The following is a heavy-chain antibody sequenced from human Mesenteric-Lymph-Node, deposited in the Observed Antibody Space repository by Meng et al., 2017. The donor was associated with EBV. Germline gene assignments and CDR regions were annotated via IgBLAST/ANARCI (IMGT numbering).Heavy chain of an antibody. D-gene: IGHD1-26*01. CDR2: INHSGST. CDR1: GGSLSGLY. J-gene: IGHJ4*02. CDR3: ARSGATHGANLDY. Sequence: QVQLQESGPGLVKPSXXLXLTCTVYGGSLSGLYWSWIRQPPGKGLEWIGEINHSGSTNYNPSLKSRVTISVDTSKNQFSLKLSSVTAADTAVYYCARSGATHGANLDYWGQGTMVTVSS. V-gene: IGHV4-34*01.